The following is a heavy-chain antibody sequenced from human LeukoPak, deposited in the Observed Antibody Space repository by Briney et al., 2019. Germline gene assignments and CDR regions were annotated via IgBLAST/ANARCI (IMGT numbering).Heavy chain of an antibody. V-gene: IGHV3-30*18. CDR3: AKGGSLYSSGWYKFYPFDY. CDR1: GFTFSSYW. J-gene: IGHJ4*02. D-gene: IGHD6-19*01. Sequence: PGGSLRLSCAASGFTFSSYWMSWVRQAPGKGLEWVAVISYDGSNKYYADSVKGRFTISRDNSKNTLYLQMNSLRAEDTAVYYCAKGGSLYSSGWYKFYPFDYWGQGTLVTVSS. CDR2: ISYDGSNK.